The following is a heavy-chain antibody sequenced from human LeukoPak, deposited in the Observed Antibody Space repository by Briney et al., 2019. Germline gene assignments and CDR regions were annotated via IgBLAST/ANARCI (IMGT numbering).Heavy chain of an antibody. Sequence: PGGSLRLSCAASGFTFSSYGMHWVRQAPGKGLEWVAFIRYDGSNKYYADSVKGRFTISRDNSKNTLYLQMNSLRAEDTALYHCAKEVDCPSDCLFFHSWGQGTLVTVSS. J-gene: IGHJ4*02. D-gene: IGHD2-21*02. V-gene: IGHV3-30*02. CDR1: GFTFSSYG. CDR3: AKEVDCPSDCLFFHS. CDR2: IRYDGSNK.